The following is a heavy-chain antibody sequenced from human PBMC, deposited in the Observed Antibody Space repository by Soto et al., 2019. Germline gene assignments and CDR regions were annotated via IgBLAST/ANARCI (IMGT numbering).Heavy chain of an antibody. J-gene: IGHJ5*02. CDR2: IYYTGSA. CDR1: SGSISSADYY. V-gene: IGHV4-30-4*01. CDR3: ASGGSSNWFDP. D-gene: IGHD1-26*01. Sequence: VQLQESGPGLVKPSQTLSLTCTVSSGSISSADYYWSLIRQPPGKGLEWIGYIYYTGSAYYNPSLKSRVTMSVDTSKNQFSLKVTSVTAADTAVYYCASGGSSNWFDPWGQGTLVTVSS.